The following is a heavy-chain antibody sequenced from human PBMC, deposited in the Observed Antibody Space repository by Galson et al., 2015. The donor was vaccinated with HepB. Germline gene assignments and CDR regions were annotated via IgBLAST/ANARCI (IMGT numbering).Heavy chain of an antibody. Sequence: SVKVSCKASGYTFTSYAMNWVRQAPGQGLEWMGWINTNTGNPTYAQGFTGRFVISLDTSVSTAYLQISSLKAEDTAVYYCARDRPYSSSWDSIWFDPWGQGTLVTVSS. CDR3: ARDRPYSSSWDSIWFDP. D-gene: IGHD6-13*01. V-gene: IGHV7-4-1*02. CDR1: GYTFTSYA. J-gene: IGHJ5*02. CDR2: INTNTGNP.